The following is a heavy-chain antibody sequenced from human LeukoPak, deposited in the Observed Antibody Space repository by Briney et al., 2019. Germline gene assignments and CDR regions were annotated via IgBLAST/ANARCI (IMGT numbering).Heavy chain of an antibody. V-gene: IGHV3-74*01. Sequence: GGSLRLSCAATAFTFSSYWMHWVRQAPGKGLVWVSRINSDWSSTSYADFLKGRFTISRDNAKNTLYLQMNSLRAEDTDVYYCARGDVWIDTMRAFDIWGQGTMVTVAS. CDR3: ARGDVWIDTMRAFDI. CDR2: INSDWSST. CDR1: AFTFSSYW. J-gene: IGHJ3*02. D-gene: IGHD3-3*01.